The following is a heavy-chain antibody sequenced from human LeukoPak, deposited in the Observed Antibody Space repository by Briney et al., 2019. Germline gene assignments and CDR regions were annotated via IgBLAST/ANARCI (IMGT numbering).Heavy chain of an antibody. V-gene: IGHV1-69*13. CDR2: IIPIFSTA. CDR3: ARASSSYYYYMDV. CDR1: GGTFSSYA. Sequence: ASVKVSCRASGGTFSSYAISWVRQAPGQGLEWMGGIIPIFSTANCAQKFQGRVTITADESTSTAYMELSSLRSEDTAVYYCARASSSYYYYMDVWGKGTTVTVSS. J-gene: IGHJ6*03. D-gene: IGHD6-13*01.